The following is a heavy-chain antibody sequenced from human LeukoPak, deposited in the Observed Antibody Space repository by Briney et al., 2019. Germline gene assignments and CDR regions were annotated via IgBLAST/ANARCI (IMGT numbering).Heavy chain of an antibody. CDR2: ISYDGSNK. CDR1: GFTFSSYG. CDR3: AKETGDTAWNYYYYYGMDV. D-gene: IGHD5-18*01. V-gene: IGHV3-30*18. Sequence: GRSLRLSCAASGFTFSSYGMHWVRQAPGKGLEWVAVISYDGSNKYYADSVKGRFTISRDNSKNTLYLQMNSLRAEDTAVYYCAKETGDTAWNYYYYYGMDVWGQGTTVTVSS. J-gene: IGHJ6*02.